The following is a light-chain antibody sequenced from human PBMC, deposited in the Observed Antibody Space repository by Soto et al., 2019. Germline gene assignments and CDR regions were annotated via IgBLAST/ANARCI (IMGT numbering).Light chain of an antibody. CDR2: GAS. V-gene: IGKV3-15*01. CDR1: QSVSSN. Sequence: EIVMTQSPATLSVSPGERATLSCRASQSVSSNLGWYQQKNGQAPRLLIYGASTRATGIAASFSGSGSGTEFTLTISGLQSEDFEVYFCQQYHEWPPGYTFGQGTKIEIK. J-gene: IGKJ2*01. CDR3: QQYHEWPPGYT.